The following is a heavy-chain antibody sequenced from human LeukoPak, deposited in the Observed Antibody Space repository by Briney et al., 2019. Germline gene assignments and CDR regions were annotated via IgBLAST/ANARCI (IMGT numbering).Heavy chain of an antibody. D-gene: IGHD6-13*01. CDR1: GGSISSYY. CDR3: ARFGSSSSWYGWFDP. Sequence: SSETLSLTCTVSGGSISSYYWSWIRQPPGKGLEWIGYIYYSGSTNYNPSLKSRVTISVDTSKNQFSLKLSSVTAADTAVYYCARFGSSSSWYGWFDPWGQGTLVTVSS. CDR2: IYYSGST. J-gene: IGHJ5*02. V-gene: IGHV4-59*01.